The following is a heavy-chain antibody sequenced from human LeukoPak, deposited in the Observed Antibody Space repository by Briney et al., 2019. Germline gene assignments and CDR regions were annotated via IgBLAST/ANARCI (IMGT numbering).Heavy chain of an antibody. V-gene: IGHV1-2*02. D-gene: IGHD3-3*01. CDR2: IHPNSGGT. CDR3: ASVTHSDFSPVDY. CDR1: GYTFTAHY. Sequence: ASVKVSCKASGYTFTAHYMHWVRQAPGQGLEWMGWIHPNSGGTNYAQKFQGRVTMTRDTSISTAYKELSRLTPDDTAVYFCASVTHSDFSPVDYWGQGTLVTVSS. J-gene: IGHJ4*02.